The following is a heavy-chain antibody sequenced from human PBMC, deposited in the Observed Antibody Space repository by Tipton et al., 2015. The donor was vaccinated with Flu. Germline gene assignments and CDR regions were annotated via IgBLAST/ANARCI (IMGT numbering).Heavy chain of an antibody. V-gene: IGHV4-59*01. CDR1: GGSISGSY. J-gene: IGHJ4*02. CDR3: ARGQQED. D-gene: IGHD6-13*01. CDR2: IHSSGIT. Sequence: TLSLTCTVSGGSISGSYWSWIRQPPGKGLEWIGNIHSSGITNYNPSLKSRVTISVATSKNQFSLKLNSVTAADTAVYFCARGQQEDWGQGALVTVSS.